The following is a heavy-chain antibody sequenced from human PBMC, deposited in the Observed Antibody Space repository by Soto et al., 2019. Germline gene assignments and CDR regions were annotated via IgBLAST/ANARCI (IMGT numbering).Heavy chain of an antibody. J-gene: IGHJ4*02. CDR1: GFSLSKARMG. CDR2: IFWNDER. D-gene: IGHD1-26*01. CDR3: ARALREGLPIYYFDS. V-gene: IGHV2-26*01. Sequence: QVTLKESGPVLVKPTETLTLTCSVSGFSLSKARMGVSWIRQPPGKALEWLAHIFWNDERSYNTSLKSRLTXSXDXSQXQVVLTMTNVDPVDTGTYFCARALREGLPIYYFDSWGQGTLVTVSS.